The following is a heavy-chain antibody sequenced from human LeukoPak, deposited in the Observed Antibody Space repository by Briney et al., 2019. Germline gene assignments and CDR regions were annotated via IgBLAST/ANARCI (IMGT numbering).Heavy chain of an antibody. CDR1: GGTFSSYA. CDR2: IIPIFGTA. Sequence: SVKVSCKASGGTFSSYAISWVRQAPGQGLEWMGAIIPIFGTANYAQKFQRGVTITADESTSTAYMELSSLRSEDTAVYYCARGIGRLELYYYYYMDVWGKGTTVTVSS. V-gene: IGHV1-69*13. CDR3: ARGIGRLELYYYYYMDV. D-gene: IGHD3-3*01. J-gene: IGHJ6*03.